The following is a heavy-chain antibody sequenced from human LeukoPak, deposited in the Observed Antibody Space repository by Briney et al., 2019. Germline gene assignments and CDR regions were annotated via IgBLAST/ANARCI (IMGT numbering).Heavy chain of an antibody. V-gene: IGHV3-9*01. CDR3: AKGHCYGLGESYLDF. J-gene: IGHJ4*02. CDR2: ISWYSGSI. D-gene: IGHD2-2*01. Sequence: PGRSLRLSCDASGYTFDGYAMHWVRQAPGQGLERVSAISWYSGSIGYADSVKGRFTISRDNGKNSLYLQMNSLRTEDTALYYCAKGHCYGLGESYLDFWGQGTLVSVSS. CDR1: GYTFDGYA.